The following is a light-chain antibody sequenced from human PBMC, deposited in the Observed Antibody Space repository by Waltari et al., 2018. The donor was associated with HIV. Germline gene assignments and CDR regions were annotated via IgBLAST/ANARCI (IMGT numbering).Light chain of an antibody. CDR1: QAVDNK. CDR3: QQYHKWPET. CDR2: DAS. V-gene: IGKV3D-15*01. J-gene: IGKJ1*01. Sequence: VLTQSPSVLSVSQGEGVSLSCRASQAVDNKLAWYQQKPGQSPRLRIYDASRRAAGIPDRFSGSGSGTDFNLTVSSLQSEDFAIYICQQYHKWPETFGQGTKVEIK.